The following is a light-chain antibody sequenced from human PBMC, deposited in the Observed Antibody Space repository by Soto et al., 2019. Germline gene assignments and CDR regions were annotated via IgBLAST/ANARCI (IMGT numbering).Light chain of an antibody. V-gene: IGLV1-44*01. J-gene: IGLJ2*01. CDR3: EAWDDSLYGAV. Sequence: QSVLTQPPSASGTPGQRVTISCSGSSSNIGANPINWYQQLPGTAPKLLIYNNDQRPSGVPDRFSASKSGTSASLAISGLQSEDEADYYREAWDDSLYGAVLGGGTKVTVL. CDR2: NND. CDR1: SSNIGANP.